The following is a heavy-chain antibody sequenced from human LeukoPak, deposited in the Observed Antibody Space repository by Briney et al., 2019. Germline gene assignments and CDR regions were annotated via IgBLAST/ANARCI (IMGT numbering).Heavy chain of an antibody. V-gene: IGHV4-4*02. CDR1: GGSISSSNW. D-gene: IGHD2-2*01. CDR3: ARDGTYQLRSFDY. CDR2: IYHSGST. Sequence: KPSGTLSLTCAVSGGSISSSNWWSWVRQPPGKGLEWIGEIYHSGSTNYNPSLKSRVTISVDKSKNQFSLKLSSVTAADTAVYYCARDGTYQLRSFDYWGQGTLVTVSS. J-gene: IGHJ4*02.